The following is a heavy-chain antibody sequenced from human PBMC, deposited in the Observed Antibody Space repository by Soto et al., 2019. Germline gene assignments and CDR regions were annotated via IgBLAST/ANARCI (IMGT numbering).Heavy chain of an antibody. Sequence: GGSLRLSCAASGFTFDDYAMHWVRQAPGKGLEWVSLISWDGGSTYYANSVKGRFTISRDNSKNSLYLQMSSLRAEDTALCYCAKGQYYDSLTGYYMGDAFDIWGQGTMVTVSS. CDR1: GFTFDDYA. V-gene: IGHV3-43D*03. CDR3: AKGQYYDSLTGYYMGDAFDI. D-gene: IGHD3-9*01. CDR2: ISWDGGST. J-gene: IGHJ3*02.